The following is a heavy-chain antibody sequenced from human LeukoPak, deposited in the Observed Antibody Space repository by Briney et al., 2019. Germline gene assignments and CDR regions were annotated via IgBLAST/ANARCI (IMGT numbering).Heavy chain of an antibody. CDR2: IRSKANSYAT. Sequence: GGSLRLSCAASGFTFSGSAMHWVRQASGKGLEWVGRIRSKANSYATAYAASVKGRFTISRDDSKNTAYLQMNSLKTEDTAVYYCTRPGGGYNYVVDYWGQGTLVTVSS. V-gene: IGHV3-73*01. D-gene: IGHD5-24*01. CDR1: GFTFSGSA. J-gene: IGHJ4*02. CDR3: TRPGGGYNYVVDY.